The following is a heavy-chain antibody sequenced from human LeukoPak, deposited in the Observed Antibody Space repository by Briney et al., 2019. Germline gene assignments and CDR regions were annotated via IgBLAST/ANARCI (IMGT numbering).Heavy chain of an antibody. CDR1: GFTFSSYD. V-gene: IGHV3-13*01. Sequence: GGSLRLSCAASGFTFSSYDMHWVRQATGKGLEWVSAIGTAGDTYYPGSVKGRFTISRENAKNSLYLQMDSLRAGGTAVYYCARGLGSSIAAAGSAFDIWGQGTMVTVSS. D-gene: IGHD6-13*01. CDR3: ARGLGSSIAAAGSAFDI. J-gene: IGHJ3*02. CDR2: IGTAGDT.